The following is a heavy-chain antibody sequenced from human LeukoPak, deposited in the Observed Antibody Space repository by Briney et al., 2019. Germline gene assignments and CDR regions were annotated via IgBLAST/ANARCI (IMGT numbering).Heavy chain of an antibody. V-gene: IGHV3-21*01. J-gene: IGHJ4*02. CDR1: GFTLSSYS. CDR2: IRSSSSYI. CDR3: ARDVLWFGESTFDY. Sequence: GGSLRLSCAASGFTLSSYSMNWVRQAPGKGLEWVSAIRSSSSYIYYADSVKGRFTISRDNAKNSLYLQMNSLRAEDTAVYYCARDVLWFGESTFDYWGQGTLVTVSS. D-gene: IGHD3-10*01.